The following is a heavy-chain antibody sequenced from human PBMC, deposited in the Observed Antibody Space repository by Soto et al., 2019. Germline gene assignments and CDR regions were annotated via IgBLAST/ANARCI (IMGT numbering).Heavy chain of an antibody. CDR3: AREGYCSGGSCWSAFDI. J-gene: IGHJ3*02. V-gene: IGHV3-33*01. D-gene: IGHD2-15*01. Sequence: PGCSLRLSCAASGFSFSSYGMHWVRQAPGKGLEWVAVIWYDGSNKYYADSVKVRFTISRDNSKNTLYLQMNSLRAEDTAVYYCAREGYCSGGSCWSAFDIWGQGTMVTVSS. CDR1: GFSFSSYG. CDR2: IWYDGSNK.